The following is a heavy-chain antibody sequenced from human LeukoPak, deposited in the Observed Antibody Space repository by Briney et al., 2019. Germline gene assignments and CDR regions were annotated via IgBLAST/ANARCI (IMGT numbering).Heavy chain of an antibody. Sequence: GRSLRLSCAASGFTFSSYGMHWVRQAPGKGLEWVAVISYDGSNKYYANSVKGRFTISRDNSKNTLYLQMNSLRAEVTAVYYCAKGPHYYDSSGYRFYMDVWGKGTTVTISS. CDR2: ISYDGSNK. CDR1: GFTFSSYG. V-gene: IGHV3-30*18. CDR3: AKGPHYYDSSGYRFYMDV. D-gene: IGHD3-22*01. J-gene: IGHJ6*03.